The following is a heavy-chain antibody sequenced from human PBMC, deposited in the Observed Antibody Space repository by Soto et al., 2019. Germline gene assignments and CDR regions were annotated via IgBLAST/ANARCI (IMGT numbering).Heavy chain of an antibody. CDR1: GYTFTSYY. J-gene: IGHJ4*02. CDR3: AGDSHSTAHFDY. Sequence: ASVKVSCKASGYTFTSYYMHWVRQAPGQGLEWMGIINPSGGSTSYAQKFQGRVTMTRDTSTSTVYMELSSLRSEDTAVYYCAGDSHSTAHFDYWGQGTLVTVSS. CDR2: INPSGGST. V-gene: IGHV1-46*01.